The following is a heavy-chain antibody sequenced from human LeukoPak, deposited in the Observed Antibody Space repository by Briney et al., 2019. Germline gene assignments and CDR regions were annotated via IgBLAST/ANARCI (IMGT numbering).Heavy chain of an antibody. J-gene: IGHJ5*02. D-gene: IGHD2-21*02. Sequence: GGSLRLSCAASGFTFSSYWMSWVRQAPGKGLEWVANIKQDGSEKYYADSVKGRFTISRDNAKNTLYLQMNSLRAEDTAVYYCASRPHSLVLLFNWCDPWGQGTLVTVFS. V-gene: IGHV3-7*01. CDR2: IKQDGSEK. CDR3: ASRPHSLVLLFNWCDP. CDR1: GFTFSSYW.